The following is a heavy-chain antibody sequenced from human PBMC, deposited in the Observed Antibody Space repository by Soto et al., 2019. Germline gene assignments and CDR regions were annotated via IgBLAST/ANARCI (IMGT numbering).Heavy chain of an antibody. CDR3: AMVDVYVTPSPQDV. CDR2: INTYNGNT. Sequence: QVQLVQSGAEVKNPGASVKVSCKASGYTFTRYGIGWARQAPGQGLEWMGWINTYNGNTNYAQNVQGRVTLTTDTSMSTAYMELRGLRFNDRAIYYCAMVDVYVTPSPQDVWGQGTTVIVSS. CDR1: GYTFTRYG. V-gene: IGHV1-18*01. D-gene: IGHD3-16*01. J-gene: IGHJ6*02.